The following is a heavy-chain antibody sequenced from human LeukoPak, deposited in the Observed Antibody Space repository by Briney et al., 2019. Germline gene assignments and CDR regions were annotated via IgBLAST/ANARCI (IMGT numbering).Heavy chain of an antibody. CDR1: GGTFSSYA. CDR2: IIPIFGTA. CDR3: ASMVRGVIIS. V-gene: IGHV1-69*13. J-gene: IGHJ4*02. Sequence: GASVKVSCKASGGTFSSYAISWVRQAPGQGLEWMGGIIPIFGTANYAQKFQGRVTITADESTSTAYMELSSLRPEDTAVYYCASMVRGVIISWGQGTLVTVSS. D-gene: IGHD3-10*01.